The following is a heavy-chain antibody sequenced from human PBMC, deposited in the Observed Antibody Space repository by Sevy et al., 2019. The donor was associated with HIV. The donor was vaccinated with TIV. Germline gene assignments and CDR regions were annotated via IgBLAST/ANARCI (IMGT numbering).Heavy chain of an antibody. D-gene: IGHD1-1*01. Sequence: GGSLRLSCAASGFTFSAFSMHWVRQAPGKGLEWVATISDDGSNDHYAHSVKGRFTISRDNSKSSLYLQMNSLRGEDTAVYYCALERLSSNVAEYFQNWGQGTLVTVSS. CDR3: ALERLSSNVAEYFQN. CDR2: ISDDGSND. CDR1: GFTFSAFS. V-gene: IGHV3-30-3*01. J-gene: IGHJ1*01.